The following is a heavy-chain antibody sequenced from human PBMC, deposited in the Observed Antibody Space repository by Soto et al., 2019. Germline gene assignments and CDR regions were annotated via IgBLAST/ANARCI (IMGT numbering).Heavy chain of an antibody. CDR3: ARGEWEPTAYGMDV. D-gene: IGHD1-26*01. CDR1: GFTFSSYG. CDR2: ISYDGSNK. Sequence: TLGLSCAASGFTFSSYGMHWVRQAPGKGLEWVAVISYDGSNKYYADSVKGRFTISRDNSKNTLYLQMNSLRAEDTAVYYCARGEWEPTAYGMDVWGQGTTVTVSS. V-gene: IGHV3-30*03. J-gene: IGHJ6*02.